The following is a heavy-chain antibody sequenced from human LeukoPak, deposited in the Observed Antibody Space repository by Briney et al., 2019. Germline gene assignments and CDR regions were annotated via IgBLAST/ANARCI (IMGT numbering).Heavy chain of an antibody. CDR3: AGGGPIIALDYYYYGMDV. V-gene: IGHV4-34*01. Sequence: SETLSLTCAVYGGSFSGYYWSWIRQPPGKGLEWIGEINHSGSTNYNPSLKSRVTISVDTSKNQFSLKLSSVTAADTAVYYCAGGGPIIALDYYYYGMDVWGQGTTVTVSS. J-gene: IGHJ6*02. CDR1: GGSFSGYY. CDR2: INHSGST. D-gene: IGHD3-10*01.